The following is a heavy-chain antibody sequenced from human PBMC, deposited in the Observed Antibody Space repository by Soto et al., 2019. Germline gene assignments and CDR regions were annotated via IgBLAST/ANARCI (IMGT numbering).Heavy chain of an antibody. CDR2: INPDGSRT. CDR3: ARVAVTTYYFDY. J-gene: IGHJ4*01. CDR1: RLSISRWS. Sequence: RGAGRLSISRWSMYQERQSPGKGLVWVSRINPDGSRTSYADSVKGRFTISRDNAKNTLYLQMNSLGADDTAVYYCARVAVTTYYFDYWGHGTLVTVSS. V-gene: IGHV3-74*01. D-gene: IGHD4-17*01.